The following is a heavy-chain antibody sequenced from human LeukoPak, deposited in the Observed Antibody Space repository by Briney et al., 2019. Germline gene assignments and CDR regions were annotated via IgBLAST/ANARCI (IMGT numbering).Heavy chain of an antibody. Sequence: ASVKVSCKASGYTFTSYGISWVRQAPGQGREWMGWISAYNGNTNYAQKLQGRVTMTTDTSTSTAYMELRSLRSDDTAVYYCASIAQGYSSSSGYYYYMDVWGKGTTVTVSS. CDR1: GYTFTSYG. D-gene: IGHD6-6*01. CDR3: ASIAQGYSSSSGYYYYMDV. CDR2: ISAYNGNT. V-gene: IGHV1-18*01. J-gene: IGHJ6*03.